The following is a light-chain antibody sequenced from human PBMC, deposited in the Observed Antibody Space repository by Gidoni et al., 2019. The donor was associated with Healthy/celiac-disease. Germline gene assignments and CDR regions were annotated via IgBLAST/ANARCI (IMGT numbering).Light chain of an antibody. CDR3: QAWDSSSVV. Sequence: SYELTQPPSVSVSPGQTASITCSGDKLGYNYACWYQQRPGQSHVLVIYQDSKRPAGIRERFSGSNYGNTATLTSSGTQDMDESDYYCQAWDSSSVVFGGGTKLTVL. J-gene: IGLJ2*01. CDR1: KLGYNY. CDR2: QDS. V-gene: IGLV3-1*01.